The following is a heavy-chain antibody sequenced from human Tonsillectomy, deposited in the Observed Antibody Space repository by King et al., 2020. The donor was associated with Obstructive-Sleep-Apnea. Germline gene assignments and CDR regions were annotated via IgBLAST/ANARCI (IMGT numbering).Heavy chain of an antibody. V-gene: IGHV4-34*01. CDR1: GGSFSGYY. J-gene: IGHJ5*02. Sequence: VQLQQWGAGLLKPSETLSLTCAVYGGSFSGYYWSWIRQPPGKGLEYIGEINHSGSTNYNPSLKSRVTISVDTSKKQFSLKLSSVTAADTAVYYCARLQLGSGRSWFDPWGQGALVTVSS. CDR3: ARLQLGSGRSWFDP. D-gene: IGHD3-10*01. CDR2: INHSGST.